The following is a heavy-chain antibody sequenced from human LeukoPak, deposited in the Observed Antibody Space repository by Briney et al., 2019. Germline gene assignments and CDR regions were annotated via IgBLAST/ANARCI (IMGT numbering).Heavy chain of an antibody. D-gene: IGHD3-22*01. J-gene: IGHJ4*02. CDR3: ARDRSGRYYYDSSGYYCLDY. CDR2: INPNSGGT. V-gene: IGHV1-2*02. CDR1: GYTFTGYY. Sequence: ASVKVSCKASGYTFTGYYMHWVRQAPGQGLEWMGWINPNSGGTNYAQKFQGRVTMTRDTSISTAYMELSRLRSDDTAVYYCARDRSGRYYYDSSGYYCLDYWGQGTLVTVSS.